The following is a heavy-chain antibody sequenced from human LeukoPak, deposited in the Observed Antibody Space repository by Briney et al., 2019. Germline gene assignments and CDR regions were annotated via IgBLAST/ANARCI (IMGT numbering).Heavy chain of an antibody. Sequence: RTSETLSLTCTVSGGSISSGGYYWSWIRQPPGKGLGWIGYIYHSGSTYYNPSLKSRVTISVDRSKNQFSLKLSSVTAADTAVYYCARVGTGSNYDYWGQGTLVTVSS. V-gene: IGHV4-30-2*01. D-gene: IGHD2-8*02. CDR3: ARVGTGSNYDY. CDR2: IYHSGST. CDR1: GGSISSGGYY. J-gene: IGHJ4*02.